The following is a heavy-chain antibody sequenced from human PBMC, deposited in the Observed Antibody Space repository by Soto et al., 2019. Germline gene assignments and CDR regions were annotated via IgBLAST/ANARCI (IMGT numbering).Heavy chain of an antibody. CDR1: GFTFSDYY. Sequence: QVQLVESGGGLVKPGGSLRLSCAASGFTFSDYYMSWIRQAPGKGLEWVSYISRSGSIIYSADSVKGRFTISRDNAKNALYQQNNRRSAEKAAEYYCARGQRLLVLDAFDIWGQGTMVTVSS. CDR2: ISRSGSII. CDR3: ARGQRLLVLDAFDI. D-gene: IGHD6-13*01. V-gene: IGHV3-11*01. J-gene: IGHJ3*02.